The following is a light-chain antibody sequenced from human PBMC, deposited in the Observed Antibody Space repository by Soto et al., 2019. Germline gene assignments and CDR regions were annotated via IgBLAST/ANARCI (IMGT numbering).Light chain of an antibody. Sequence: EIVMTQSPATLSVSPGERATLSCRASQSLSSNLAWYQQKPGQAPRLLIYGASTRATGIPARFSGSGSGTEFTLTISSLQSEDFAVYSCQQYNDWPWTFGQGTKVEIK. CDR2: GAS. CDR1: QSLSSN. J-gene: IGKJ1*01. V-gene: IGKV3-15*01. CDR3: QQYNDWPWT.